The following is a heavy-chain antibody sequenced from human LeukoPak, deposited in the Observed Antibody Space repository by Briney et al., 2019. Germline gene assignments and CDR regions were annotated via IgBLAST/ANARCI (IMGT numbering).Heavy chain of an antibody. V-gene: IGHV3-7*01. CDR3: ARPGIAGGAFDI. J-gene: IGHJ3*02. CDR1: GFSFSRSW. Sequence: PGGSLRLSCAASGFSFSRSWMNWVRQVPGKGLEWVGNIKEDGSEKYHVDSVEGRFTISRDNAKKSMYLQMNSLRAEDTAVYYCARPGIAGGAFDIWGQGTMVTVSS. CDR2: IKEDGSEK. D-gene: IGHD1-26*01.